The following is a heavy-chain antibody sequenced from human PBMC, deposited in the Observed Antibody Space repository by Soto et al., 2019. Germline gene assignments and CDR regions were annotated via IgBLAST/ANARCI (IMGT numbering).Heavy chain of an antibody. CDR1: GFTFSNSA. Sequence: EVQLLESGGGLVQPGGSLRLSCAASGFTFSNSAITWVRQAPGKGLEWVSIISGDGGGTHYADSVKGRFTISRDNAENSLYLQMNSLRAEDTAIYYCARETPLHPDYGGNPFSDYWGQGTLVTVSS. J-gene: IGHJ4*02. D-gene: IGHD4-17*01. V-gene: IGHV3-23*01. CDR3: ARETPLHPDYGGNPFSDY. CDR2: ISGDGGGT.